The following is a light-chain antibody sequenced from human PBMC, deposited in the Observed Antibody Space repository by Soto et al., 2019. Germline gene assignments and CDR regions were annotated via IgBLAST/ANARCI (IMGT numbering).Light chain of an antibody. CDR3: SSYSNSTTRV. J-gene: IGLJ2*01. V-gene: IGLV2-14*03. CDR2: DVS. CDR1: SSDVGGYNY. Sequence: QSALTQPASVSGSPGQSITISCTGTSSDVGGYNYVSWYQQHPGKAPKLMIYDVSYRPSGVSNRFSGSKSGDTASLTISGLQAEDEADYYCSSYSNSTTRVLGGGTKVTVL.